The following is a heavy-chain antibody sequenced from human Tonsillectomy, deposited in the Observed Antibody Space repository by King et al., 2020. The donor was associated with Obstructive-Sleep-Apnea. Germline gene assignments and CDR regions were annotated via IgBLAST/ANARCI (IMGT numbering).Heavy chain of an antibody. J-gene: IGHJ6*02. V-gene: IGHV1-18*01. CDR1: GYTFTSYG. CDR2: ISGHTGNT. CDR3: ARDPGLQYYDWHYGMDV. Sequence: LQLVQSGAEVKKPGASVKVSCKASGYTFTSYGISWVRQAPGQGLEWMGWISGHTGNTNYAQKFQGRVTMTTDPSTSTAYMEVRGLRSDDTAVYYCARDPGLQYYDWHYGMDVWGQGTTVTVSS. D-gene: IGHD3-9*01.